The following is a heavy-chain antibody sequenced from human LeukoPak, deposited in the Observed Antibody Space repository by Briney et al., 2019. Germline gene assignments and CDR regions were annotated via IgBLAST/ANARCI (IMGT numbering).Heavy chain of an antibody. Sequence: GGSLRLSWTASGFTFGDYAMSWVRQAPGKGLEWVGFIRSKAYGGTTEYAASVKGRFTISRDDSKSIAYLQMNSLKTEDTAVYYCTREVSGEWELLGPFDYWGQGTLVTVSS. V-gene: IGHV3-49*04. CDR2: IRSKAYGGTT. D-gene: IGHD1-26*01. CDR3: TREVSGEWELLGPFDY. J-gene: IGHJ4*02. CDR1: GFTFGDYA.